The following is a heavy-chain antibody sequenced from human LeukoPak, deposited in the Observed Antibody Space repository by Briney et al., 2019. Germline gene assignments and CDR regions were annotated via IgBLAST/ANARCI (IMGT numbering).Heavy chain of an antibody. CDR2: IKQDGNEK. J-gene: IGHJ4*02. V-gene: IGHV3-7*01. CDR3: ARDGAFRIYDY. D-gene: IGHD3-3*02. Sequence: GGSLRLSCAASGFTFSSYGMHWVRQAPGQGLEWVASIKQDGNEKYYVDSVKGRFTISRDNARNSLFLQMSSLRADDTAVYYCARDGAFRIYDYWGQGTLVTVSS. CDR1: GFTFSSYG.